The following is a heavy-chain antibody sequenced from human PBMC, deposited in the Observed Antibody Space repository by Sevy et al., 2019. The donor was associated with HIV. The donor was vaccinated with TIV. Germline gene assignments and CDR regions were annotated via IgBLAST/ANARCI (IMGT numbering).Heavy chain of an antibody. J-gene: IGHJ6*03. CDR3: ARGGRFFDYYYMDV. CDR2: IYTSGST. V-gene: IGHV4-4*07. Sequence: SETLSLTCTVSGGSISSYYWSWIRQPAGKGLERIGRIYTSGSTNYNPSLKSRVTMSVDTSKNQFSLKLSSVTAADTAVYYCARGGRFFDYYYMDVWGKGTTVTVSS. CDR1: GGSISSYY. D-gene: IGHD1-26*01.